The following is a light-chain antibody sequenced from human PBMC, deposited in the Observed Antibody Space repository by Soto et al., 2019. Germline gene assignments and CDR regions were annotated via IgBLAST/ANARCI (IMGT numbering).Light chain of an antibody. CDR2: WAS. J-gene: IGKJ2*01. CDR3: QQYYSTPPT. CDR1: QSVLYSSNNKNY. Sequence: DIVMTQSPDXLAVSLGERATINCKSSQSVLYSSNNKNYLAWYQQKPGQPPKLLIYWASTRESGVPDRFSGRGAWTDFTLTISSLQAEDVAVYYCQQYYSTPPTFGQGTKLEIK. V-gene: IGKV4-1*01.